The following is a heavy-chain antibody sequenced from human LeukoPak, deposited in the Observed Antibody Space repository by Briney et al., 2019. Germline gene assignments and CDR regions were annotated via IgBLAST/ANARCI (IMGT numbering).Heavy chain of an antibody. V-gene: IGHV1-8*01. CDR2: MNPNSGNT. Sequence: ASVKVSCKASGYTFTSYDINWVRQATGQGLEWMGWMNPNSGNTGYAQKFQGRVTMTRDTSTSTVYMELSSLRSEDTAVYYCARDRSYYGSGSNWFDPWGQGTLVTVSS. CDR3: ARDRSYYGSGSNWFDP. D-gene: IGHD3-10*01. J-gene: IGHJ5*02. CDR1: GYTFTSYD.